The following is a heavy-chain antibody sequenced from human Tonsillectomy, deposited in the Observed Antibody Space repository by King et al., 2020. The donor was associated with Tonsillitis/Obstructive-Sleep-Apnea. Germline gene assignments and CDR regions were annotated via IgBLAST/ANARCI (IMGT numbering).Heavy chain of an antibody. CDR2: IYYSGST. CDR1: GGSISSGGYY. D-gene: IGHD3-10*01. J-gene: IGHJ5*02. V-gene: IGHV4-31*03. Sequence: QPQESGPGLVKPSQTLSLTCTVSGGSISSGGYYWSWIRQHPGKGLEWIGYIYYSGSTYYNPSLKSRVTISVDTSKNQFSLKLSSVTAADTAVYYCARDRGAAARWFDPWGQGTLVTVSS. CDR3: ARDRGAAARWFDP.